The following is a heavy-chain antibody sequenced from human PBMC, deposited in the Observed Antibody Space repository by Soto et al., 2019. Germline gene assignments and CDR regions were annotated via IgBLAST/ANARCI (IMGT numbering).Heavy chain of an antibody. J-gene: IGHJ6*02. D-gene: IGHD6-19*01. CDR1: GGTFSSYA. Sequence: QVQLVQSGAEVKKPGSSVKVSCKASGGTFSSYAISWVRQAPGQGLEWMGGIIPIFGTANYAQKFQGRVTITADESTSTAYMELSSLRSEDTAVYYCARDQGAVAGTWVPYDYYGMDVWGQGTTVTVSS. V-gene: IGHV1-69*01. CDR2: IIPIFGTA. CDR3: ARDQGAVAGTWVPYDYYGMDV.